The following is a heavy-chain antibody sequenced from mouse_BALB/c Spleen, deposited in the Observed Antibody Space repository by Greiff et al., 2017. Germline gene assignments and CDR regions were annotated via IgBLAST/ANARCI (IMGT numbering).Heavy chain of an antibody. V-gene: IGHV1-4*01. D-gene: IGHD1-1*01. CDR3: ARRYGSSYYFDY. Sequence: QVQLKESGAELARPGASVKMSCKASGYTFTSYTMHWVKQRPGQGLEWIGYINPSSGYTNYNQKFKDKATLTADKSSSTAYMQLSSLTSEDSAVYYCARRYGSSYYFDYWGQGTTLTVSS. CDR1: GYTFTSYT. CDR2: INPSSGYT. J-gene: IGHJ2*01.